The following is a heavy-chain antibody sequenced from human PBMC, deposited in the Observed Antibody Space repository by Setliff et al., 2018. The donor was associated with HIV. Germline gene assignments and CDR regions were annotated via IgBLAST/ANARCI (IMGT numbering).Heavy chain of an antibody. CDR2: IYDSEST. CDR3: ARAPGPYGDYNWFDP. V-gene: IGHV4-30-4*08. Sequence: PSETLSLTCTVSGGSISSGDYYWSWIRQPPGKGLEWIGNIYDSESTYYNPSLKSRVTISVDTSKNHFPLKLNSVTAADTAVYYCARAPGPYGDYNWFDPWGQGALVTVSS. J-gene: IGHJ5*02. CDR1: GGSISSGDYY. D-gene: IGHD4-17*01.